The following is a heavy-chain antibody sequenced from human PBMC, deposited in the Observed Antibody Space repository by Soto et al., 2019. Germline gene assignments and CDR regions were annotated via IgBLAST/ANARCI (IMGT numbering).Heavy chain of an antibody. D-gene: IGHD4-4*01. Sequence: EVQWLESGGDLVQPGGSLRLSCAASGFSFNSYAMTWIRQAPGKVMEWVSAISGSGSRTYYAESVEGRFTISRDNSKNTLYLPENSLRAEGTVLYYCAKGNTVVYDYYMEVWGNGTTVNVS. J-gene: IGHJ6*03. V-gene: IGHV3-23*01. CDR1: GFSFNSYA. CDR2: ISGSGSRT. CDR3: AKGNTVVYDYYMEV.